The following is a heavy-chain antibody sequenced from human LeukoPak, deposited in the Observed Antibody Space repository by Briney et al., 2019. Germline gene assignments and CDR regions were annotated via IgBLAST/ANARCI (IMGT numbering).Heavy chain of an antibody. V-gene: IGHV1-18*01. D-gene: IGHD3-10*01. CDR3: ARGGSGSYWGKPYSFDY. J-gene: IGHJ4*02. Sequence: ASVKVSCKASGYTFTSYGIIWVRQAPGQGLEWMGWISAYNGNTNYAQKLQGRVTMTTDTSTSTAYMELRSLRSDDTAVYYCARGGSGSYWGKPYSFDYWGQGTLVTVSS. CDR2: ISAYNGNT. CDR1: GYTFTSYG.